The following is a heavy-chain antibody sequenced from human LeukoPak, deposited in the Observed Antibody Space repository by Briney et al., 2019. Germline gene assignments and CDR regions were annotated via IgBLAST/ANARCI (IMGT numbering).Heavy chain of an antibody. D-gene: IGHD4-17*01. CDR3: ARVALGRHGDYVDS. V-gene: IGHV4-59*01. CDR1: GVSISSDY. J-gene: IGHJ4*02. CDR2: MYYSGYT. Sequence: SETLSLTCTVSGVSISSDYWSWIRQPPGKGLQWIGYMYYSGYTKYNPSLTSRATISIDTSKNQFSLKLNSVTAADTAIYYCARVALGRHGDYVDSWGQGSLVTVSS.